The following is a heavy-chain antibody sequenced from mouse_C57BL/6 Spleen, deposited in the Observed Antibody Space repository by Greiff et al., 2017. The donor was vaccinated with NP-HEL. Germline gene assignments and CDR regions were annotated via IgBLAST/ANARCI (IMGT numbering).Heavy chain of an antibody. CDR1: GFTFSDYG. D-gene: IGHD2-13*01. CDR2: ISNLAYSI. CDR3: ARHRNIGDYSPFDY. Sequence: EVQVVESGGGLVQPGGSLKLSCAASGFTFSDYGMAWVRQAPRKGLEWVAFISNLAYSIYYADTVTGRVTISRENAKNTLYLEMSSLRSEDTAMYYCARHRNIGDYSPFDYWGQGTTLTVSS. V-gene: IGHV5-15*01. J-gene: IGHJ2*01.